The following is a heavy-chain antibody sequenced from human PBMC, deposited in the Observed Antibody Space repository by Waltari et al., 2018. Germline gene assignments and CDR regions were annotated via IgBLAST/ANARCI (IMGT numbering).Heavy chain of an antibody. CDR1: GGSISSGGYY. J-gene: IGHJ4*02. CDR2: IYYGGRT. Sequence: QVQLQESGPGLVKPSQTLSLTCTVSGGSISSGGYYLSWIRQHPGKGLEWIGYIYYGGRTYYNPSLKGRVTISVDTSKNQFSRKLSSVTAADTAVYYCARWACSSTSCYRGERYFDYWGQGTLVTVSS. CDR3: ARWACSSTSCYRGERYFDY. V-gene: IGHV4-31*03. D-gene: IGHD2-2*01.